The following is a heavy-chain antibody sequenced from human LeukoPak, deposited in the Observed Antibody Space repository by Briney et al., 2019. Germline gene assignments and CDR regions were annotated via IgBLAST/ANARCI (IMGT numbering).Heavy chain of an antibody. J-gene: IGHJ4*02. Sequence: SETLSLTCTVSGGSISSSSSYWGWFRQPPGKGLEWIGTIYYSGSTYYNPSLKSRVTISVDTSKDQFSLKLNSVTAADTAVYYCARRNGGMGGYFDWSQGTLVTVSS. CDR2: IYYSGST. CDR3: ARRNGGMGGYFD. CDR1: GGSISSSSSY. V-gene: IGHV4-39*07. D-gene: IGHD1-26*01.